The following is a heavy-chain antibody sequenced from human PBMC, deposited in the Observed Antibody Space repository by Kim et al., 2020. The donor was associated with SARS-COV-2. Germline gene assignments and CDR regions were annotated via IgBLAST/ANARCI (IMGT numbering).Heavy chain of an antibody. CDR1: GYTFTSYG. CDR2: ISAYNGNT. Sequence: ASVKVSCKASGYTFTSYGISWVRQAPGQGLEWMGWISAYNGNTNYAQKLQGRVTMTTDTSTSTAYMELRSLRSDDTAVYYCAREMGYCSSTSCPVDHYYYGMDVWGQGTTVTVSS. J-gene: IGHJ6*02. D-gene: IGHD2-2*01. V-gene: IGHV1-18*04. CDR3: AREMGYCSSTSCPVDHYYYGMDV.